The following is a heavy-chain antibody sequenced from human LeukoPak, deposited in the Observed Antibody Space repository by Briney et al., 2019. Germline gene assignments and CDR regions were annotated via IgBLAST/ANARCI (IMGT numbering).Heavy chain of an antibody. CDR1: GGSISSGGYS. Sequence: MSSQTLSLTCVVSGGSISSGGYSWSWIRQPPGKDLEWIGYIYHSGSTYYNPSLKSRVTISVDRSKNQFSLNLSSVTAADTAVYYCARVRYYYDSSGRHSEWGQGTLVTVSS. V-gene: IGHV4-30-2*01. J-gene: IGHJ4*02. CDR3: ARVRYYYDSSGRHSE. CDR2: IYHSGST. D-gene: IGHD3-22*01.